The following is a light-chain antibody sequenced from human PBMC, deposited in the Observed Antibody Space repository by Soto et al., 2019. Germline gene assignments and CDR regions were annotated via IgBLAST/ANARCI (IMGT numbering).Light chain of an antibody. V-gene: IGKV1-5*03. CDR2: KAS. CDR3: QQYNSYSRT. CDR1: QLIISW. Sequence: DIQMPTSPSTLSAPVLDRSYITFLSIQLIISWLAWYQQQPGKAPKLLIYKASSLESGVPSRFSGSGSGTEFTLTISSLQPDDFATYYCQQYNSYSRTFGQGTKVDSK. J-gene: IGKJ1*01.